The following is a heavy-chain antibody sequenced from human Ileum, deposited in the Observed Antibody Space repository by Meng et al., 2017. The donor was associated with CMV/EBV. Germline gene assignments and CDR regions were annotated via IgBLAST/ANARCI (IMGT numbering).Heavy chain of an antibody. CDR3: ARGGLTVVPAAIFWFDP. J-gene: IGHJ5*02. V-gene: IGHV1-8*01. CDR1: YTFTSYD. CDR2: RNPNSGNT. D-gene: IGHD2-2*01. Sequence: YTFTSYDINWVRQATGQGLEWMGWRNPNSGNTGYAQKFQGRVTMTRNTSISTAYMELSSLRSEDTAVYYCARGGLTVVPAAIFWFDPWGQGTLVTVSS.